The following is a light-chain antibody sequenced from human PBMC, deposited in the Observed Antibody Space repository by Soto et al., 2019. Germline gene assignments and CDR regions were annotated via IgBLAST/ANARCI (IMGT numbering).Light chain of an antibody. CDR2: KVS. V-gene: IGKV2-30*01. Sequence: DVVMTQSPLSLPVTLGQPASISCRSSQSLVYSDGNIYLNWIQQRPGQSPRRLIYKVSNRVSGVTDRFNGGASGTDFTLKISRVEAEDVGVYCCIQGSHWPPYTFGQGTKLEIK. CDR1: QSLVYSDGNIY. J-gene: IGKJ2*01. CDR3: IQGSHWPPYT.